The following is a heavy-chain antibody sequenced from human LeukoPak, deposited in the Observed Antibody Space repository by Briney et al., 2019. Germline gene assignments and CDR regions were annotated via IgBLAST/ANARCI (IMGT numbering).Heavy chain of an antibody. Sequence: PGGSLRLSCAASGFTFSDYYMSWIRQAPGKGLEWVSYISSSGSTIYYADSVKGRFTISRDNAKNSLYLQMNSLRAEGTAVYYCARDWEDIVVVPAAIAGVNWFDPWGQGTLVTVSS. CDR1: GFTFSDYY. J-gene: IGHJ5*02. CDR2: ISSSGSTI. CDR3: ARDWEDIVVVPAAIAGVNWFDP. V-gene: IGHV3-11*04. D-gene: IGHD2-2*01.